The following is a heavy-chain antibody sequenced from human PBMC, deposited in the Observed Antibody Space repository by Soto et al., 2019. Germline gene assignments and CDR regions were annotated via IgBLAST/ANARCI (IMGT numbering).Heavy chain of an antibody. CDR2: IIPIFGTA. V-gene: IGHV1-69*13. CDR1: GGTFSSYA. J-gene: IGHJ4*02. Sequence: SVKVSCKASGGTFSSYAISWVRQAPGQGLEWMGGIIPIFGTANYAQKFQGRVTITADESTSTAYMELSSLRSEDTAVYYCARDLYSYGPGKLDYWGQGTLVTVSS. D-gene: IGHD5-18*01. CDR3: ARDLYSYGPGKLDY.